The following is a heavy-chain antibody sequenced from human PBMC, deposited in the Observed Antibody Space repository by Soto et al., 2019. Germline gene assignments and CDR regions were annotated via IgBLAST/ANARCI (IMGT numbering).Heavy chain of an antibody. CDR1: GGSISSSSYY. V-gene: IGHV4-39*01. Sequence: SETLSLTCTVSGGSISSSSYYWGWIRQPPGKGLEWIGSIYYSGSTYYNPSLKSRVTISVDTSKNQFSLQVSSVTAADTAVYYCARGFDILTFGFCLDYWGQGTLVTVSS. J-gene: IGHJ4*02. CDR3: ARGFDILTFGFCLDY. CDR2: IYYSGST. D-gene: IGHD3-9*01.